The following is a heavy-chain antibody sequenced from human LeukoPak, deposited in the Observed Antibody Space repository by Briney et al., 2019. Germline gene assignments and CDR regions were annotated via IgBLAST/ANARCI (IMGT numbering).Heavy chain of an antibody. CDR2: INPDNGGP. Sequence: ASVKVSCKASGYTFTGYYLHWVRQAPGQGLEWMGWINPDNGGPYYAQKFQGRVIMTRDTSISTAFVEVRGLRSDDTAVYYCARGSSAWDHFDYWGQGTLVTVSS. CDR1: GYTFTGYY. CDR3: ARGSSAWDHFDY. D-gene: IGHD6-25*01. V-gene: IGHV1-2*02. J-gene: IGHJ4*02.